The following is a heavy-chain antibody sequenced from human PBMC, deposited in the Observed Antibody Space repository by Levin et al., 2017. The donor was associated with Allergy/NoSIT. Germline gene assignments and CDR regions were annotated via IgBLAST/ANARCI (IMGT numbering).Heavy chain of an antibody. CDR2: ISYDGSNK. V-gene: IGHV3-30-3*01. CDR3: ARDLGQQLVRRMLYYFDY. J-gene: IGHJ4*02. CDR1: GFTFSSYA. D-gene: IGHD6-13*01. Sequence: GGSLRLSCAASGFTFSSYAMHWVRQAPGKGLEWVAVISYDGSNKYYADSVKGRFTISRDNSKNTLYLQMNSLRAEDTAVYYCARDLGQQLVRRMLYYFDYWGQGTLVTVSS.